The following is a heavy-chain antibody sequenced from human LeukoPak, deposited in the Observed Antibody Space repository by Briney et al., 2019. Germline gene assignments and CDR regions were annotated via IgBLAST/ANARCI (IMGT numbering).Heavy chain of an antibody. J-gene: IGHJ4*02. D-gene: IGHD3-10*01. CDR2: ISYDGSNK. V-gene: IGHV3-30*04. CDR1: GFTFSSYA. Sequence: GGSLRLSCAASGFTFSSYAMHWVRQAPGKGLEWVAVISYDGSNKYYADSVKGRFTISRDNSKNTLYLQMNSLRAEDTAVYYCAKRGLPDYWGQGTLVTVSS. CDR3: AKRGLPDY.